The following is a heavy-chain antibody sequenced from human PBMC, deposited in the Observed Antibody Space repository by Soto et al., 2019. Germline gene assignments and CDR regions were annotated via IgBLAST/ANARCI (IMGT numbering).Heavy chain of an antibody. Sequence: GGSLRLSCAASGFTFSDYYMSWIRQAPGKGLEWVSYISSSSSYTNYADSVKGRFTISRDNAKNSLYLQMNSLRAEDTAVYYCARERFQTTDGGEYYYYGMDVWGQGTTVTVSS. CDR3: ARERFQTTDGGEYYYYGMDV. CDR1: GFTFSDYY. D-gene: IGHD3-16*01. J-gene: IGHJ6*02. CDR2: ISSSSSYT. V-gene: IGHV3-11*06.